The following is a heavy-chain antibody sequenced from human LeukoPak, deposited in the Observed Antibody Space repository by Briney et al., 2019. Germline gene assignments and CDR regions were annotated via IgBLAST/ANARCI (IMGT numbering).Heavy chain of an antibody. J-gene: IGHJ3*02. D-gene: IGHD3-3*01. CDR2: IYYSGST. Sequence: SETLSLTCTVSGGSISSYYWSWIRQPPGKGLEWIGYIYYSGSTNYNPSLKSRVTISVDTSKNQFSLKLSSVTAADTAVYYCASEYYDFWSGYSRGAFDIWGQGTMVTVSS. CDR3: ASEYYDFWSGYSRGAFDI. CDR1: GGSISSYY. V-gene: IGHV4-59*08.